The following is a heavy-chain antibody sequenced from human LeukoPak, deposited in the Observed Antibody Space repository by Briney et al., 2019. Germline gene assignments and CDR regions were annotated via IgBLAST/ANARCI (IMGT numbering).Heavy chain of an antibody. CDR2: INHSGST. CDR1: GGSFSGHY. D-gene: IGHD6-19*01. Sequence: SETLSLTCAVYGGSFSGHYWSWIRQPPGKGLERIGEINHSGSTNYNPSLKSRVTISVDTSKNQFSLKLSSVTAADTAVYYCARIPGYSSGWYYFDYWGQGTLVTVSS. CDR3: ARIPGYSSGWYYFDY. V-gene: IGHV4-34*01. J-gene: IGHJ4*02.